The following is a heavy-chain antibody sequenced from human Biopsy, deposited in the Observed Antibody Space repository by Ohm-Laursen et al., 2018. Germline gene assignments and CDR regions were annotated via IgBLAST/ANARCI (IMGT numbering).Heavy chain of an antibody. CDR1: GYTFTGYH. Sequence: VASVKVSCKASGYTFTGYHVHWVRQAPGQGLEWMGWINAKTGDTNYAQKFQGGVTMTRDTSISTAYVDLSSLRSDDTAVYYCTRGGYYYDSLAYYYWFDPWGQGTLVTVSS. V-gene: IGHV1-2*02. CDR3: TRGGYYYDSLAYYYWFDP. J-gene: IGHJ5*02. D-gene: IGHD3-22*01. CDR2: INAKTGDT.